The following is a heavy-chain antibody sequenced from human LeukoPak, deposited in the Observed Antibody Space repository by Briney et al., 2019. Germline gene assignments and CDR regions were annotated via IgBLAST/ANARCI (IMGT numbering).Heavy chain of an antibody. CDR2: IYSGGGA. CDR1: RFTVTSNY. V-gene: IGHV3-66*01. D-gene: IGHD3-10*02. CDR3: ARVFPPNWFDP. Sequence: PGGSVRLSCAASRFTVTSNYMSWVSQAPGKGLEWVSIIYSGGGAYYADSVKGRFTISRDNSRNTLFLQMNSLRAEDTAMYYCARVFPPNWFDPWGQGTLVTVSS. J-gene: IGHJ5*02.